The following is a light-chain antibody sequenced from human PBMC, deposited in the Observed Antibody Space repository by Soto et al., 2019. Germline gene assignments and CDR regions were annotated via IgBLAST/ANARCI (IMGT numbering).Light chain of an antibody. V-gene: IGLV2-14*01. CDR3: SSYTSSSTRV. Sequence: QSALTQPASVSGSPGQSITISCTGTSSDVGGYNYVSWYQQHPGKAPKLMIYEVSNRPSGVSNRFSGSKSGNTASLTISGPQAGDEANYYGSSYTSSSTRVFGGGTKLTVL. J-gene: IGLJ3*02. CDR2: EVS. CDR1: SSDVGGYNY.